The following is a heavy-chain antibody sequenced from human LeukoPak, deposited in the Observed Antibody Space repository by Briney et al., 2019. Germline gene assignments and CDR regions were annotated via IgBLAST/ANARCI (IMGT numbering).Heavy chain of an antibody. V-gene: IGHV4-59*01. CDR3: AGGGGMATTSAY. CDR1: GGSISRYY. J-gene: IGHJ4*02. CDR2: IYYSGST. Sequence: SETLSLTCTVSGGSISRYYWSWIRQPPGKGLEWIGYIYYSGSTNYNPSLKSRVTISVDTSKNQFSLKLSSVTAADTAVYYCAGGGGMATTSAYWGQGTLVTVSS. D-gene: IGHD5-24*01.